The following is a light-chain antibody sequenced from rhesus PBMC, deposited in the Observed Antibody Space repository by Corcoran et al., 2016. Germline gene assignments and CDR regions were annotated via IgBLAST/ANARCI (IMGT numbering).Light chain of an antibody. CDR2: GAS. V-gene: IGKV3-42*01. CDR1: QSVSSK. CDR3: QQDYSWPLT. Sequence: DIVMTQSPATLSLSPGERGTLSCRTSQSVSSKFAWYQQKPGQAPKLLIFGASSRATGIPERFSGSGCGTEFTLSISSLEPEDVGIYYCQQDYSWPLTFGGGTKVELK. J-gene: IGKJ4*01.